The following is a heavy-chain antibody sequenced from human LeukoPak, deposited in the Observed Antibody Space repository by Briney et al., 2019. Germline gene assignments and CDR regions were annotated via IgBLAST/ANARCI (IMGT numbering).Heavy chain of an antibody. Sequence: GSLRLSCAASGFNSNDYVMSWVRQAPGKGLEWVSSISGSGRSLYYADSIKGRFNISRDNSKHILYLQMDSLRAEDTAIYYCATEDVYWGQGALVTVSS. CDR1: GFNSNDYV. CDR2: ISGSGRSL. CDR3: ATEDVY. J-gene: IGHJ4*02. V-gene: IGHV3-23*01.